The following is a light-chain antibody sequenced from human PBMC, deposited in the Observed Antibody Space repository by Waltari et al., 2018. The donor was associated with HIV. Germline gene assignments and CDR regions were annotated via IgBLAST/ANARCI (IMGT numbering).Light chain of an antibody. J-gene: IGKJ1*01. CDR1: QNIRGD. CDR2: GAS. V-gene: IGKV3-15*01. CDR3: QQYYNWPGT. Sequence: EILLTHSPAILSGSPGERVTLSCRARQNIRGDLAWYQKTPGKAPRLLIYGASTRATVFPATFSGSGSGTDFTLTISSLQVDDSVVYYCQQYYNWPGTFGQGTKVEV.